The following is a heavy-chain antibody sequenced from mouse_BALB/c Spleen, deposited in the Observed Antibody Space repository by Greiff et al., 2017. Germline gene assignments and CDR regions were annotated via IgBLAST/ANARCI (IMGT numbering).Heavy chain of an antibody. V-gene: IGHV3-2*02. CDR3: AREGGYLFDY. J-gene: IGHJ2*01. Sequence: EVQLVESGPGLVKPSQSLSLTCTVTGYSITSDYAWNWIRQFPGNKLEWMGYISYSGSTSYNPSLKSRISITRDTSKNQFFLQLNSVTTEDTATYYCAREGGYLFDYWGQGTTLTVSS. D-gene: IGHD2-2*01. CDR1: GYSITSDYA. CDR2: ISYSGST.